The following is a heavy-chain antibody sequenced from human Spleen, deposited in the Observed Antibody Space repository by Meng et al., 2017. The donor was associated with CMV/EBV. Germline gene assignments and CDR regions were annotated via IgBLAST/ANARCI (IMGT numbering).Heavy chain of an antibody. D-gene: IGHD3-3*01. CDR1: GFTFDDYA. CDR3: ASADYDFWSGLI. CDR2: ISWNSGSI. J-gene: IGHJ4*02. Sequence: SLKISCAASGFTFDDYAMHWVWQAPGKGLEWVSGISWNSGSIGYADSVKGRFTVSRDNAKNSLFLQMNSLRPEDTAIYYCASADYDFWSGLIWGQGTLVTVSS. V-gene: IGHV3-9*01.